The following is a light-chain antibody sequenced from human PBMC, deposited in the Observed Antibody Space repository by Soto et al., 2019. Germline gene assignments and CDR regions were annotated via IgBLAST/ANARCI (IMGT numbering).Light chain of an antibody. Sequence: DMQRTQSPSSRSASVGDRVTITCQASQNINNYLNWYQQKPGKAPKLLIYDASNLEPGVPSRFSASGYGTEFTFTIRSLQPEDIATYYCQQYNNGLITFGQGTRLEIK. V-gene: IGKV1-33*01. CDR3: QQYNNGLIT. CDR2: DAS. J-gene: IGKJ5*01. CDR1: QNINNY.